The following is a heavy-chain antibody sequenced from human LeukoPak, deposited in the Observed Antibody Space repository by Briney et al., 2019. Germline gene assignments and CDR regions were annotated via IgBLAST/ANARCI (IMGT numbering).Heavy chain of an antibody. V-gene: IGHV1-2*02. CDR3: ARDRTKYCSSTSCPLDY. CDR1: GYTFSGYY. J-gene: IGHJ4*02. CDR2: INPNSGGA. Sequence: ASVKVSCKTSGYTFSGYYMHWVRQAPGQGLKWMGWINPNSGGANYAQKLQCRVTMTRGTSISTAYMELSRMRSDDTAVYYCARDRTKYCSSTSCPLDYWGKGSLVTVSS. D-gene: IGHD2-2*01.